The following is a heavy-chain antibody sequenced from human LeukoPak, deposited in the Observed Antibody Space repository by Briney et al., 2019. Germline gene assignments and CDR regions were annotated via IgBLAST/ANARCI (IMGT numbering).Heavy chain of an antibody. Sequence: GVSLSLSCAASGFIFSSHGMNWVRHAPGKGREGFSYISSSGSTIYYADSVKGRFTISRYNAKNSLYLQMNSLRAEDTAVYYCAELGITMIGGVWGKGTTVTISS. J-gene: IGHJ6*04. CDR3: AELGITMIGGV. CDR1: GFIFSSHG. CDR2: ISSSGSTI. V-gene: IGHV3-48*04. D-gene: IGHD3-10*02.